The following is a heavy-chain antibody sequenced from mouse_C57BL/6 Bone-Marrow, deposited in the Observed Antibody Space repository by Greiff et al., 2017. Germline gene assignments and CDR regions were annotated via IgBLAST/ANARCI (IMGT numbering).Heavy chain of an antibody. CDR2: ISGGGGNT. CDR1: GFTFTSYT. Sequence: EVKLVESGGGLVKPGGSLKLSCAASGFTFTSYTMSWVRQTPEQRLEWVATISGGGGNTYYPDSVKGRFTISRDNATNTLYLQVSSLRSEETALYYCARRIEDEGVDYWGQGTALTVSS. CDR3: ARRIEDEGVDY. J-gene: IGHJ2*01. V-gene: IGHV5-9*01.